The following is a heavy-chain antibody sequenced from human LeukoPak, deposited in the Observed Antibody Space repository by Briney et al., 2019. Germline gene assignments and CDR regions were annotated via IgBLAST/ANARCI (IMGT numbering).Heavy chain of an antibody. CDR1: GFTFSDYV. J-gene: IGHJ3*02. CDR3: ARDSNPQDFWSGYYTLNDAFDI. CDR2: ISYDGSNK. V-gene: IGHV3-30-3*01. D-gene: IGHD3-3*01. Sequence: GGSLRLSCAASGFTFSDYVMGWVRQAPGKGLEWVAVISYDGSNKYYADSVKGRFTISRDNSKNTLYLQMNSLRAEDTAVYYCARDSNPQDFWSGYYTLNDAFDIWGQGTMVTVSS.